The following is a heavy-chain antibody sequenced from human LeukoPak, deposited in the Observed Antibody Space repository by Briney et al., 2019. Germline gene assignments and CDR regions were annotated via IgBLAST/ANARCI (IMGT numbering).Heavy chain of an antibody. CDR3: AKLPDYSTWGGRFDP. CDR1: GFTFRMYA. D-gene: IGHD6-13*01. V-gene: IGHV3-23*01. CDR2: ISGTGGNT. J-gene: IGHJ5*02. Sequence: PGGSLRLSCAASGFTFRMYAMCWVRQAPGKGLEWVSSISGTGGNTYYADSVKGRFTISRDNSKNTLHLQMNSLVEDTAVYYCAKLPDYSTWGGRFDPWGQGTLVTVSS.